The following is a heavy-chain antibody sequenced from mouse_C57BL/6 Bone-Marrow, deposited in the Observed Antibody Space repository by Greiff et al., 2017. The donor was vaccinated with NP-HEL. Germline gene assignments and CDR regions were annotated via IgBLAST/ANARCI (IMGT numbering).Heavy chain of an antibody. V-gene: IGHV1-15*01. CDR2: IDPETGGT. CDR1: GYTFTDYE. CDR3: GTRRLLRIDY. D-gene: IGHD1-1*01. Sequence: QVQLQQSGAELVRPGASVTLSCKASGYTFTDYEMHWVKQTPVHGLEWIGAIDPETGGTAYNQKFKGKAILTADKSSSTAYMELRSLTSEDSAVYYCGTRRLLRIDYWGQGTTLTVSS. J-gene: IGHJ2*01.